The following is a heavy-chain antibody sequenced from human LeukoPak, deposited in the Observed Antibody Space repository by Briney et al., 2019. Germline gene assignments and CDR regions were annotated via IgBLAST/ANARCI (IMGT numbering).Heavy chain of an antibody. Sequence: PGGSLRLSCAASGFTFSSYAMSWVRQAPGKGLEWVSAISGSGGSTYYADSVKGRFTISRDNSKNTLYLQMNSLRAEDTAVYYCAKSSYKCGELLLFDYWGQGTLVSVSS. CDR1: GFTFSSYA. D-gene: IGHD3-10*01. CDR2: ISGSGGST. CDR3: AKSSYKCGELLLFDY. V-gene: IGHV3-23*01. J-gene: IGHJ4*02.